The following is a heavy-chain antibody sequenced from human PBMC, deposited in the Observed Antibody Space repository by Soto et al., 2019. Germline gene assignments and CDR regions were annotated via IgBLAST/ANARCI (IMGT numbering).Heavy chain of an antibody. CDR3: ARGGIVVPAANPDY. CDR1: GFTFSSYG. CDR2: IWYDGSNK. V-gene: IGHV3-33*01. Sequence: GGSLRLSCAASGFTFSSYGMHWVRQAPGKGLEWVAVIWYDGSNKYYADSVKGRFTISRDNSKNTLYLQMNSLRAEDTAVYYCARGGIVVPAANPDYWGQGTLVTVSS. D-gene: IGHD2-2*01. J-gene: IGHJ4*02.